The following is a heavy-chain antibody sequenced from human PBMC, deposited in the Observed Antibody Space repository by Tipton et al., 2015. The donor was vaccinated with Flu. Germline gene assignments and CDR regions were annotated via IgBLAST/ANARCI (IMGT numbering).Heavy chain of an antibody. CDR1: GFTFNLYA. Sequence: CAASGFTFNLYAMTWVRQAPGKGLEWVSSLTRSGGTTYYAGSVRGRFTISRDNSKNIVYMQMNSLRAEDTAIYYCAKGYGSPDVWGQGTTVTVSS. D-gene: IGHD6-19*01. V-gene: IGHV3-23*01. CDR3: AKGYGSPDV. CDR2: LTRSGGTT. J-gene: IGHJ6*02.